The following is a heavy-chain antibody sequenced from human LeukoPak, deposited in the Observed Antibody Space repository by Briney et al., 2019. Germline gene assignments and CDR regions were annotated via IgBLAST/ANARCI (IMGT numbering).Heavy chain of an antibody. D-gene: IGHD4-23*01. V-gene: IGHV1-69*04. CDR1: GGTFSSHA. Sequence: SVKLSCTVSGGTFSSHAISWVRQAPGQGLEWMGRIIPILSIANYAQKYQGRVTITEDKSTPTAYMELSSLRSAATALYYSPRGGPGGNSGHGGYWGQGTLVSVSS. CDR2: IIPILSIA. J-gene: IGHJ4*02. CDR3: PRGGPGGNSGHGGY.